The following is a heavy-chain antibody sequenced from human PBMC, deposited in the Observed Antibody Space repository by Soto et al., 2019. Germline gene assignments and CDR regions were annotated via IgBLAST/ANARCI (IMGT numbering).Heavy chain of an antibody. CDR3: ARAMRVRAARLYGLDV. CDR2: IIPIFGTA. CDR1: GGTFSSYA. D-gene: IGHD6-6*01. Sequence: QVQLVQSGAEVKKPGSSVKVSCKASGGTFSSYAISWVRQAPGQGLEWMGGIIPIFGTANYAQKFQGRVTSTADEATRTAYMALSSLRSEDTAVYYCARAMRVRAARLYGLDVWGQGTTVTVSS. V-gene: IGHV1-69*12. J-gene: IGHJ6*02.